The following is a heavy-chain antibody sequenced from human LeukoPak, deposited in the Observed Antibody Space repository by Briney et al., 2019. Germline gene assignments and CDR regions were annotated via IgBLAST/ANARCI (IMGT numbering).Heavy chain of an antibody. CDR3: AKAYGYCTTTSCSHKEFDY. CDR2: ISYDGSNK. D-gene: IGHD2-2*01. Sequence: GGSLRLSCAASGFTFSNYAMNWVRQAPGKGLEWVAVISYDGSNKYYADSVKGRFAISRDNSKNTLYLQMNSLRAEDTAVYYCAKAYGYCTTTSCSHKEFDYWGQGTLVTVSS. J-gene: IGHJ4*02. CDR1: GFTFSNYA. V-gene: IGHV3-30*18.